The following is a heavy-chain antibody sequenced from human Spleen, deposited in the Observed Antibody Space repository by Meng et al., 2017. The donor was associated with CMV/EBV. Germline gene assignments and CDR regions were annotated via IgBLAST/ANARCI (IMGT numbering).Heavy chain of an antibody. J-gene: IGHJ4*02. CDR1: GYTFTGYY. CDR3: VRDLDGEPGAVSRITMLLVARPTGDS. CDR2: INPNSGGT. D-gene: IGHD3-22*01. Sequence: ASVKVSCKASGYTFTGYYMQWVRQAPGQGLEWMGWINPNSGGTKYAQKFQGRVTMTRDTSISTAYMELSGLRSDDTAIYYCVRDLDGEPGAVSRITMLLVARPTGDSWGQGALVTVSS. V-gene: IGHV1-2*02.